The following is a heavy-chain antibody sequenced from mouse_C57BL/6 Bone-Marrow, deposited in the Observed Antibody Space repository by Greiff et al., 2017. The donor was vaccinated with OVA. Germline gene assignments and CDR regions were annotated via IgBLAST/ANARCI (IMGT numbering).Heavy chain of an antibody. CDR1: GYTFTSYW. CDR3: ASYYYGSSYVAYWYFDV. Sequence: QVQLQQPGAELVKPGASVKLSCKASGYTFTSYWMHWVKQRPGQGLEWIGMIHPNRGSTNYNEKFTSTATLTVDKSSRTAYKQLSILTSEDSAVDDCASYYYGSSYVAYWYFDVWGTGTTVTVSS. CDR2: IHPNRGST. V-gene: IGHV1-64*01. J-gene: IGHJ1*03. D-gene: IGHD1-1*01.